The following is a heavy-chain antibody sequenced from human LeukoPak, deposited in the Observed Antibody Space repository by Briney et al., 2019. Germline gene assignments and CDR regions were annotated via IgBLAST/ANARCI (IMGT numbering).Heavy chain of an antibody. D-gene: IGHD3-22*01. J-gene: IGHJ4*02. CDR2: ISPSGDHR. CDR3: ARDAAYFDSSGYYPDPLDY. V-gene: IGHV3-21*01. CDR1: GFSFSAYN. Sequence: GGSLRLSCAASGFSFSAYNINWVRQAPGKGLEWVSCISPSGDHRYYADPVRGRFTISRDNAKNSVYLQMNSLRAEDTAVYYCARDAAYFDSSGYYPDPLDYWGQGTLVSVSS.